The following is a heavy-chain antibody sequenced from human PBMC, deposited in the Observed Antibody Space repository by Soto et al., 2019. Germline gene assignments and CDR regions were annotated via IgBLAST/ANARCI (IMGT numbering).Heavy chain of an antibody. V-gene: IGHV3-9*01. CDR3: AKGGYCSSTSCLSGAFDI. D-gene: IGHD2-2*01. CDR1: GFTFDDYA. CDR2: ISWNSGSI. J-gene: IGHJ3*02. Sequence: GGSLRLSCAASGFTFDDYAMHWVRQAPGKGLEWVSGISWNSGSIGYADSVKGRFTISRDNAKNSLYLQMNSLRAEDTALYYCAKGGYCSSTSCLSGAFDIWGQGTMVTVSS.